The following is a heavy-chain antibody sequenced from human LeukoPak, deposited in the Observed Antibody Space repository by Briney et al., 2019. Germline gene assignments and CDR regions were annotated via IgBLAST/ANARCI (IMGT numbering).Heavy chain of an antibody. V-gene: IGHV3-11*01. J-gene: IGHJ4*02. D-gene: IGHD3-16*01. CDR3: ARSLGGRYFDFDY. Sequence: KPGGSLRLSCAASEFTLSDYYMSWIRQAPGKGLEWVFYISGSSSGSIIYSADSVKGRFTISRDNAKNSLYLQMNSLRAEDTAVYYCARSLGGRYFDFDYWGQGTLVTVSS. CDR2: ISGSSSGSII. CDR1: EFTLSDYY.